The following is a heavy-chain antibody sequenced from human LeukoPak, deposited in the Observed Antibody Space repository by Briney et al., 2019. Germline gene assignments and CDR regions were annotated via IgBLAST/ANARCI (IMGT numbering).Heavy chain of an antibody. CDR1: GCTFSSYG. CDR2: IIPIFRAT. V-gene: IGHV1-69*13. J-gene: IGHJ4*02. CDR3: ARSQRAGYNVYYFDS. D-gene: IGHD5-24*01. Sequence: GASVKVSCKPSGCTFSSYGVSWVRQAPGQGLEWMGGIIPIFRATNYAQRFRGRVTITADESTSTAYMELSSLRSEDTAVYYCARSQRAGYNVYYFDSWGQGTLVTVSS.